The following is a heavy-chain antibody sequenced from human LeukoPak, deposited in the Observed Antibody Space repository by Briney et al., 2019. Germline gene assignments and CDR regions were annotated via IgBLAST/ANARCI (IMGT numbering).Heavy chain of an antibody. V-gene: IGHV3-23*01. D-gene: IGHD1-1*01. J-gene: IGHJ5*02. Sequence: GGSLRLSCAASGFTFSSYWMSWVRQAPGKGLEWVSAISGSGGSTYYADSVKGRFTISRDNSKNTLYLQMNSLRAEDTAVYYCAKDRSVHGKNWFDPWGQGTLVTVSS. CDR3: AKDRSVHGKNWFDP. CDR1: GFTFSSYW. CDR2: ISGSGGST.